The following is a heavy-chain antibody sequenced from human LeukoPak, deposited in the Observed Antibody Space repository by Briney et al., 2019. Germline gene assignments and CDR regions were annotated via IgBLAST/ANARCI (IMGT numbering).Heavy chain of an antibody. CDR1: GFTFSGYA. D-gene: IGHD3-10*01. V-gene: IGHV4-34*01. CDR3: ARLKPRSKRITMVRGVTPVFDY. CDR2: INHSGST. J-gene: IGHJ4*02. Sequence: GSLRLSCAASGFTFSGYAMSWVRQAPGKGLEWIGEINHSGSTNYNPSLKSRVTISVDTSKNQFSLKLSSVTAADTAVYYCARLKPRSKRITMVRGVTPVFDYWGQGTLVTVSS.